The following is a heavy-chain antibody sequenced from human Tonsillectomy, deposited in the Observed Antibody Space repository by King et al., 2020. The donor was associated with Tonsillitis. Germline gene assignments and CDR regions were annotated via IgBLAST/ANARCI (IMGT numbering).Heavy chain of an antibody. Sequence: QLVQSGGGVVQPGRSLRLSCAASGSTFSIYSMHWVRQAPGKGLEWVAVISNDGSNEYYADSVKGRFTIFRDNSKNTLYLQMNRLRAEDTAVYYCARDPNLEWSHHHYYYGMDVWGQGTTVTVSS. CDR3: ARDPNLEWSHHHYYYGMDV. D-gene: IGHD3-3*01. V-gene: IGHV3-30*04. CDR2: ISNDGSNE. J-gene: IGHJ6*02. CDR1: GSTFSIYS.